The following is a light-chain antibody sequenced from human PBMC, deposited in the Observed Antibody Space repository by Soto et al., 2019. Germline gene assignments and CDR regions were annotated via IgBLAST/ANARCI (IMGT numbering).Light chain of an antibody. V-gene: IGKV3-11*01. CDR1: QTVSTNY. J-gene: IGKJ5*01. CDR3: QQRSNWPPIT. CDR2: DAS. Sequence: EIVLTQSPGTLSLSPGERVTLSCRASQTVSTNYLAWYQQKPGQAPRLLIYDASNRATGIPARFSGSGSGTDFTLTISSLEPEDFAVYYCQQRSNWPPITFGQGTRLENK.